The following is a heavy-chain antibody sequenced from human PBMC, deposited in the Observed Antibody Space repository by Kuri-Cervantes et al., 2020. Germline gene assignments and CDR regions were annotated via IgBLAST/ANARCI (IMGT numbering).Heavy chain of an antibody. CDR3: ARREGRWLQFWNY. Sequence: GSLRLSCAVYGGSFSGYYWIWSCQPPEKGLEWIGEINHSGSTNYNPSLKSRVTISVDTSKNQFSLKLSSVTAADTAVYYCARREGRWLQFWNYWGQGTPVTVSS. J-gene: IGHJ4*02. V-gene: IGHV4-34*01. D-gene: IGHD5-24*01. CDR2: INHSGST. CDR1: GGSFSGYY.